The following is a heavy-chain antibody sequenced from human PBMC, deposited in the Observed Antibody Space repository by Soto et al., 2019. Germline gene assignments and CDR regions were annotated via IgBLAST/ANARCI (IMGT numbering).Heavy chain of an antibody. Sequence: QVQLQQWGAGLLKPSETLSLTCAVYGGSFSGYYWSWIRQPPGKGLEWIGEINHSGSTNYNPSLNIRVTIAVAMHKSDLSLMLSSVTAADTAVNYCARGGDIAAVPSAMHHYGMDVWGQGTTVTVSS. CDR1: GGSFSGYY. J-gene: IGHJ6*02. V-gene: IGHV4-34*01. CDR2: INHSGST. D-gene: IGHD2-2*01. CDR3: ARGGDIAAVPSAMHHYGMDV.